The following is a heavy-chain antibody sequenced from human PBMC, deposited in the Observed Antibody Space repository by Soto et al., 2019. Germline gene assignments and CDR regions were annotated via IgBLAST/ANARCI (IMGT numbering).Heavy chain of an antibody. D-gene: IGHD2-15*01. CDR3: ARDKGRPQLGGNYSYITDV. V-gene: IGHV1-69*12. CDR2: IIPVFRAP. J-gene: IGHJ6*02. Sequence: QVHLVQSGAEVKKPGSSVKVSCKVSGGTFDTYAISWVRQAPGQGLEWMGGIIPVFRAPDYAQKFQGRVTITADESARTANMELTGLRFEDTAVYYCARDKGRPQLGGNYSYITDVWGQGTSVTVSS. CDR1: GGTFDTYA.